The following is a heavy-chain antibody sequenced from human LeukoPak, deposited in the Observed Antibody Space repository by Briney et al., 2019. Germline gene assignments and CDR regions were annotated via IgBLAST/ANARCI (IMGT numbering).Heavy chain of an antibody. V-gene: IGHV4-59*01. D-gene: IGHD4-17*01. CDR1: GGSISSYY. J-gene: IGHJ4*02. CDR3: ARQRKDYGDYEGGSYFDY. CDR2: IYYSGST. Sequence: SETLSLTCTVSGGSISSYYWSWIRQPPGKGLEWIGYIYYSGSTNYNPSLKSRVTISVDTSKNQFSLKLSSVTAADTAVYYCARQRKDYGDYEGGSYFDYWGQGTLVTVSS.